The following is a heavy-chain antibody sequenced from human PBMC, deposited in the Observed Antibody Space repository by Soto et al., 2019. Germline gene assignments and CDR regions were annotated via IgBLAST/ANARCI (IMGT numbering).Heavy chain of an antibody. CDR3: ARAREYYYGMDV. V-gene: IGHV1-8*01. CDR1: GYTFTSYD. J-gene: IGHJ6*02. CDR2: MDPHSGNT. Sequence: QVQLVQSGAEVKKPGASVKVSCKASGYTFTSYDINWVRQATGQGLEWMGWMDPHSGNTGYAQKFQARVTLTSNTSISTAYVALSRLRSEDTAVYYCARAREYYYGMDVWGQGTTVTVSS.